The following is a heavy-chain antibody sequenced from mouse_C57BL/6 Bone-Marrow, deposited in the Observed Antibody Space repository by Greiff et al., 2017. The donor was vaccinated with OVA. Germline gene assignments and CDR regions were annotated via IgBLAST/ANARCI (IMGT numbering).Heavy chain of an antibody. J-gene: IGHJ4*01. D-gene: IGHD2-1*01. CDR2: IYPGSGST. CDR1: GYTFTSYW. Sequence: QVQLQQPGAELVKTGASVKMSCKASGYTFTSYWITWVKQRPGQGLEWIGDIYPGSGSTNYNEKFKSKATLTVDTSSSTAYMQLSSLTSEDSAVYYCARRVYYGNYEAMDYWGQGTSVTVSS. V-gene: IGHV1-55*01. CDR3: ARRVYYGNYEAMDY.